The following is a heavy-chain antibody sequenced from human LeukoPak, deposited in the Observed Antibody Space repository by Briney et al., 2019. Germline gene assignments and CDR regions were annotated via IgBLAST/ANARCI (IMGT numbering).Heavy chain of an antibody. V-gene: IGHV1-24*01. D-gene: IGHD6-13*01. Sequence: ASVKVSCKVSGYTLTELSMHWVRQAPGKGLEWMGGFDPEHGETVYAQKFQGRVTITADESTSTAYMELSSLRSEDTAVYYCARVVGYLLYYYYMDVWGKGTTVTVSS. CDR1: GYTLTELS. CDR3: ARVVGYLLYYYYMDV. J-gene: IGHJ6*03. CDR2: FDPEHGET.